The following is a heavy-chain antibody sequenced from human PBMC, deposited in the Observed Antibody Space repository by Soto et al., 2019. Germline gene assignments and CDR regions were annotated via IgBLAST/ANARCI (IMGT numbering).Heavy chain of an antibody. CDR2: ISGSGGST. V-gene: IGHV3-23*01. CDR1: GFTFSSYA. J-gene: IGHJ3*01. Sequence: EVQLLESGGGLVQPGGSLRLSCAASGFTFSSYAMSWVRQAPGKGLEWVSAISGSGGSTYYADSVKGRFIISRDNSKNTLYLQMNSLRAEDTAVYYCAKVGGVWRQSDAFDLWGQGAMVTVSS. CDR3: AKVGGVWRQSDAFDL. D-gene: IGHD2-8*02.